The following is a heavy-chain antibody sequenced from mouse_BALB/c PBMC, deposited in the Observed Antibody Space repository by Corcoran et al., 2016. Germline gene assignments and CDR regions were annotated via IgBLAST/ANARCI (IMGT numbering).Heavy chain of an antibody. D-gene: IGHD2-3*01. CDR3: ARRARPDGYYSYWYFDV. CDR1: GFSLSTSGMG. CDR2: IYWDDDK. V-gene: IGHV8-12*01. Sequence: QVTLKESGPGILQPSQTLSLTCSFSGFSLSTSGMGVSWIRQPSGKGLEWLAHIYWDDDKRYNPSLKSRLTISKDTSSNQVFLKITSVDTADTATYYCARRARPDGYYSYWYFDVWGAGTTVTVFS. J-gene: IGHJ1*01.